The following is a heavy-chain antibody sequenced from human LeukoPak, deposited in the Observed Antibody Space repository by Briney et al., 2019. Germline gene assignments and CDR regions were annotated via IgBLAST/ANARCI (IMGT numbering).Heavy chain of an antibody. Sequence: SGGSLRLSCAASGFTFSSYSMNWVRQAPGKGLEWVSSISSSSSYIYYADSVKGRFTISRDNAKNSLYLQMNSLGGEDTALYYCAKGRWGLTTNNFDLWGQGTMVTVSS. CDR3: AKGRWGLTTNNFDL. V-gene: IGHV3-21*04. D-gene: IGHD4-11*01. J-gene: IGHJ3*01. CDR1: GFTFSSYS. CDR2: ISSSSSYI.